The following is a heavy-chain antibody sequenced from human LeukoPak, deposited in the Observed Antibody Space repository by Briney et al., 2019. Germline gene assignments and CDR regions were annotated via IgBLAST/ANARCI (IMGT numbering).Heavy chain of an antibody. Sequence: GASVKVSCKASGYIFTGYYIHWVRQAPGQGLEWMGRINPNSGGTNYAQKLQGRVTVTRDTSISTVYMELSRLRYDDTAVYYCARDAVNRRRDGWFDPWGQGTLVTVSS. CDR3: ARDAVNRRRDGWFDP. D-gene: IGHD3-10*01. V-gene: IGHV1-2*06. J-gene: IGHJ5*02. CDR2: INPNSGGT. CDR1: GYIFTGYY.